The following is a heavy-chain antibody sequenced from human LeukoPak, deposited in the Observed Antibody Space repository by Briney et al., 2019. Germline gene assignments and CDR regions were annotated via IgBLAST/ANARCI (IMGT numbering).Heavy chain of an antibody. CDR1: GFTFSIYN. CDR3: ARGAAYDTLGY. Sequence: GGSLRLSCAASGFTFSIYNMVWVRQAPGKGLEWVAYISGDNYSVSYGDSVGGRFTVSRDNGKNSLYLQMTSLTDDDTAVYYCARGAAYDTLGYWGQGTLLIVSS. J-gene: IGHJ4*02. D-gene: IGHD3-22*01. V-gene: IGHV3-48*02. CDR2: ISGDNYSV.